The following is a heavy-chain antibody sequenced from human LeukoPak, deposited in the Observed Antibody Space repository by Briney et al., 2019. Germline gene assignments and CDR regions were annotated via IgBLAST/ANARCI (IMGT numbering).Heavy chain of an antibody. V-gene: IGHV3-53*01. CDR2: IYSGGST. Sequence: GGSLRLSCAASEFAFSTYNMNWVRQAPGKGLEWVSVIYSGGSTYYADSVEGRFTISRDNSKNTLYLQMNSLRAEDTAVYYCARDAVDTANAVWGQGTTVTVSS. D-gene: IGHD5-18*01. CDR1: EFAFSTYN. J-gene: IGHJ6*02. CDR3: ARDAVDTANAV.